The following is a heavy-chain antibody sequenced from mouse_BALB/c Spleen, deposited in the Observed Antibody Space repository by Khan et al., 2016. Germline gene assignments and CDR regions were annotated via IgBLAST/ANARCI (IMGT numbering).Heavy chain of an antibody. V-gene: IGHV1-69*02. CDR1: GYTFTSFW. Sequence: QVQLQQPGAELVRPGASVKLSCKASGYTFTSFWINWVKQGPGQGLEWIGHIYPSDSYTDYHQKFKDRATLTVDKSSNTAYMQLNSPTSEDSAVYYCTRGTGYFDYWGQGTTLTVSS. J-gene: IGHJ2*01. CDR2: IYPSDSYT. CDR3: TRGTGYFDY. D-gene: IGHD3-3*01.